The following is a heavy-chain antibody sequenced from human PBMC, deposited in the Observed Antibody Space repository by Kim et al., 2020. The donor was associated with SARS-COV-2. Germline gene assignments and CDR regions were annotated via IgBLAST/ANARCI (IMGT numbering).Heavy chain of an antibody. J-gene: IGHJ6*02. CDR3: ARDPISGPGSGMDV. D-gene: IGHD3-10*01. CDR2: IIPILGIA. V-gene: IGHV1-69*04. CDR1: GGTFSSYA. Sequence: SVKVSCKASGGTFSSYAISWVRQAPGQGLEWMGRIIPILGIANYAQKFQGRVTITADKSTSTAYMELSSLRSEDTAVYYCARDPISGPGSGMDVWGQGTTVTVSS.